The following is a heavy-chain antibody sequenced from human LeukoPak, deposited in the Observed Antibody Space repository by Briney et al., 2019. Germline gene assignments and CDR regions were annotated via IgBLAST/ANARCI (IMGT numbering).Heavy chain of an antibody. CDR2: ISACNAKK. Sequence: GASVKVSCKASGYIFSSYGVTWVRQAPGQGLEGVGWISACNAKKNYAQMLKGRVTMTTDTSTSTGYMELRSLRSYDTAVYYCARYPLYYISNSPYYFDSWGQGTLLTVSS. V-gene: IGHV1-18*01. J-gene: IGHJ4*02. D-gene: IGHD6-6*01. CDR1: GYIFSSYG. CDR3: ARYPLYYISNSPYYFDS.